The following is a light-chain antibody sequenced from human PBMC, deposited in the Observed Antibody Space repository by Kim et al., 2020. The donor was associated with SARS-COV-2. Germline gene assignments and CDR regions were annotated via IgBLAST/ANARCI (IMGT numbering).Light chain of an antibody. CDR2: DVT. J-gene: IGLJ2*01. V-gene: IGLV2-14*03. Sequence: QSALTQPASVSGSPGQSITISCTGTSSDIGGYNYVSWYQQHPGKAPKLMIFDVTKRPSGVSSRFSGSKSGNTASLTISGLQAEDEADYYCSSYASSDTLLFGGGTKLTVL. CDR3: SSYASSDTLL. CDR1: SSDIGGYNY.